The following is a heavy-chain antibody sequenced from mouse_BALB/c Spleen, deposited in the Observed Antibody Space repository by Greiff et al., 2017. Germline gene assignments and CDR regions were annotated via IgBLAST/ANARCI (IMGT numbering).Heavy chain of an antibody. CDR1: GYTFTSYY. J-gene: IGHJ3*01. V-gene: IGHV1S81*02. CDR3: TRGGKCFAY. CDR2: INPSNGGT. Sequence: VQLQQSGAELVKPGASVKLSCKASGYTFTSYYMYWVKQRPGQGLEWIGEINPSNGGTNFNEKFKSKATLTVDKSSSTAYMQLSSLTSEDSAVYYCTRGGKCFAYWGEEGLGTVSA.